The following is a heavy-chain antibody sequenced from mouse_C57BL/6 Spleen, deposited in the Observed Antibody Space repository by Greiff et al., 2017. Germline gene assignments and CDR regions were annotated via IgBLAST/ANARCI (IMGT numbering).Heavy chain of an antibody. J-gene: IGHJ2*01. Sequence: EVHLVESEGGLVQPGSSMKLSCTASGFTFSDYYMDWVRQVPEKGLEWVVYINYDASSSYYLDSLKSRFIISRDNAKHILYLQMNSLESADTATYYCARESYYGSSYDYWGQGTTLTVSS. CDR1: GFTFSDYY. V-gene: IGHV5-16*01. CDR2: INYDASSS. CDR3: ARESYYGSSYDY. D-gene: IGHD1-1*01.